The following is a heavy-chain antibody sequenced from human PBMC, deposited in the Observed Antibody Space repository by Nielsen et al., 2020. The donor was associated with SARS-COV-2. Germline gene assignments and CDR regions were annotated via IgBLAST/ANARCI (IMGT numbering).Heavy chain of an antibody. CDR3: ASWSWFRSNY. CDR2: MHHSGSS. CDR1: GDFISSDNW. J-gene: IGHJ4*02. D-gene: IGHD2-8*02. Sequence: SETLSLTCAVSGDFISSDNWWSWVRQPPGKGLEWIGEMHHSGSSKYNPSLKGRATISVDSSKNQFSLRLDSVTAADTAVCYCASWSWFRSNYWGQGTLVTVSS. V-gene: IGHV4-4*02.